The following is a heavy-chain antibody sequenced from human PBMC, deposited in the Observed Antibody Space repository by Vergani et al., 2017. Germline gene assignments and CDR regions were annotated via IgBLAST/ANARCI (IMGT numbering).Heavy chain of an antibody. CDR2: IIPILGIA. Sequence: QVQLVQSGAEVKKPGSSVKVSCKASGGTFSSYAISWVRQAPGQGLEWMGRIIPILGIANYAQQFQGRVTITADKSTSTAYMELSSLRSEDTAVFYCAGGFLGEQLVPTDAFDIWGQGTMVTVSS. J-gene: IGHJ3*02. CDR3: AGGFLGEQLVPTDAFDI. V-gene: IGHV1-69*04. CDR1: GGTFSSYA. D-gene: IGHD6-6*01.